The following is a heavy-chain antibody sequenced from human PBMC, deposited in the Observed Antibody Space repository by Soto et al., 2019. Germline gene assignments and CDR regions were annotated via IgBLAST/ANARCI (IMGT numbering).Heavy chain of an antibody. CDR3: VRAYCSGGSCWAWSNWFDP. D-gene: IGHD2-15*01. CDR2: TYYRSKWYN. J-gene: IGHJ5*02. CDR1: GDSVSSNSAA. Sequence: SQTLSLTCAISGDSVSSNSAAWNWIRQSPSRGLEWLGRTYYRSKWYNDYAVSVKSRITINPDTSKNQFSLQLNSVTPEDTAVYYCVRAYCSGGSCWAWSNWFDPWGQGTLVTVP. V-gene: IGHV6-1*01.